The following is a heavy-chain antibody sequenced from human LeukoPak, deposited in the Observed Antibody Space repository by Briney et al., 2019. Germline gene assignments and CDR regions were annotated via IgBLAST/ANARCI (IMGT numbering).Heavy chain of an antibody. CDR2: ISSSGSTI. CDR1: GFTFSSYE. V-gene: IGHV3-48*03. Sequence: GGSLRLSCAASGFTFSSYEMNWVRQAPGKGLEWVSYISSSGSTIYYADSVKGRFTISRDNAKNSLYLQMNSLRAEDTAVYYCARFALKTPPTDWGQGTLVTVSS. CDR3: ARFALKTPPTD. J-gene: IGHJ4*02.